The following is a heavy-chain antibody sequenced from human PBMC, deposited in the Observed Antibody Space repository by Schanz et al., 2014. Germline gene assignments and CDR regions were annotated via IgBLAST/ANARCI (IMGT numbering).Heavy chain of an antibody. J-gene: IGHJ6*02. V-gene: IGHV1-46*01. CDR2: IIPILDKT. CDR3: AKVDRTRYYAMDV. Sequence: QVQLVQSGGEVKKPGASATVSCKASGYTFTSYYMHWVRQAPGQGLEWMGRIIPILDKTNYAQKFQGRVTMTADKSTSTVYMEVSGLRSEDTAVYYCAKVDRTRYYAMDVWGQGTTVTVSS. D-gene: IGHD3-9*01. CDR1: GYTFTSYY.